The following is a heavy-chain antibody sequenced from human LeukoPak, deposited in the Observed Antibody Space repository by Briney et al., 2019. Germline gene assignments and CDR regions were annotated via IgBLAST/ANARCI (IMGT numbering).Heavy chain of an antibody. V-gene: IGHV4-61*02. Sequence: SQTLSLTCTVSGGSISSGSYYWSWIRQPAGKGLEWIGRIYTSGSTNYNPSLKSRVTISVDTSKNQFSLKLSSVTAAVTAVYYCARASAQRYCSSTSCYTGFDYWGQGTLVTVSS. D-gene: IGHD2-2*02. J-gene: IGHJ4*02. CDR3: ARASAQRYCSSTSCYTGFDY. CDR2: IYTSGST. CDR1: GGSISSGSYY.